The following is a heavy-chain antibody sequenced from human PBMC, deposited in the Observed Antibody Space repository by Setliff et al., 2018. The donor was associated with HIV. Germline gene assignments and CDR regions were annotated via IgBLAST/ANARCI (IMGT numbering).Heavy chain of an antibody. D-gene: IGHD5-18*01. CDR1: GFTFSSYW. CDR3: ARDDSNGNTDAFDI. CDR2: IKQDGSKA. Sequence: GGSLRLSCAASGFTFSSYWMSWVRPAPGKGLEWVADIKQDGSKAYYMDSVKGRFTISRDNPKNSLYLQMTSLRAEDTAVYYCARDDSNGNTDAFDIWGQGTTVTVSS. V-gene: IGHV3-7*04. J-gene: IGHJ3*02.